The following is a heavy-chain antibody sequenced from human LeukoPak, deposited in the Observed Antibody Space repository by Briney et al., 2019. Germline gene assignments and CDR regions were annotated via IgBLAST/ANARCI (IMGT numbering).Heavy chain of an antibody. CDR2: IKQDGGEK. CDR1: GFTFGSFW. J-gene: IGHJ6*02. D-gene: IGHD3-22*01. CDR3: ARDSSYYDSSGRSYYYYGMDV. Sequence: GGSLRLSCAASGFTFGSFWMSWARKAPGKGREGVANIKQDGGEKYYVDSVKGRFTISRDNAKNSLHLQMNSLRAEDTAVYYCARDSSYYDSSGRSYYYYGMDVWGQGTTVTVSS. V-gene: IGHV3-7*01.